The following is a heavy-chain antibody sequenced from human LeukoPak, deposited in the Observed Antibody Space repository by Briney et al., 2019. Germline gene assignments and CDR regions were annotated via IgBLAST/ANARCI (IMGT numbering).Heavy chain of an antibody. CDR3: ARDGQGDGYNA. CDR1: GFTFSSYG. Sequence: GRSLRLSCAASGFTFSSYGMHWVRQAPGKGLEWVAVISYDGSNKYYADSVKGRFTISRDNSKNTLYLQMNSRRAEDTAVYYCARDGQGDGYNAWGQGTLVTVSS. CDR2: ISYDGSNK. D-gene: IGHD5-24*01. J-gene: IGHJ5*02. V-gene: IGHV3-30*03.